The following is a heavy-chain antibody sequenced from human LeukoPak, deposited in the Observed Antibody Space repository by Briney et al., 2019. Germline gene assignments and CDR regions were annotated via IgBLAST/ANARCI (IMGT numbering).Heavy chain of an antibody. CDR3: ARGVPLVPAATFDY. V-gene: IGHV1-2*02. D-gene: IGHD2-2*01. CDR1: GYTFTGYY. J-gene: IGHJ4*02. CDR2: INPNSGGT. Sequence: GASVKVSCKASGYTFTGYYMHWVRQAPGQGLEWMGWINPNSGGTNYAQKFQGRVTMTRDTSISTAYMELSRLRSDDTAVYYCARGVPLVPAATFDYWGQGTLVTVSS.